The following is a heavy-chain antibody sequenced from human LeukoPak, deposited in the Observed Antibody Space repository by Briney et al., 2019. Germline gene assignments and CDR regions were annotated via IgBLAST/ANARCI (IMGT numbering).Heavy chain of an antibody. V-gene: IGHV3-33*01. J-gene: IGHJ4*02. CDR3: ATVAGHDVRGVSTFYFDY. CDR1: GFTSRNYG. Sequence: GGSLRLSCAASGFTSRNYGMHWVRQAPGKGLEGVAVIWYDGSNKYYADSVKGRFTISRDNSKNTLYMQMNSLRDEDTAVYYCATVAGHDVRGVSTFYFDYWGQGTLVTVSS. D-gene: IGHD3-10*02. CDR2: IWYDGSNK.